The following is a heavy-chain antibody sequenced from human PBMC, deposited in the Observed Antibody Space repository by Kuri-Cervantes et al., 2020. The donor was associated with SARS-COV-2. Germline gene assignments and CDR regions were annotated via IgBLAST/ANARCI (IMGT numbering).Heavy chain of an antibody. D-gene: IGHD2-21*02. CDR3: AKRSGIRAGVDNYYYMDV. V-gene: IGHV3-30-3*02. J-gene: IGHJ6*03. CDR2: ISYDGADK. Sequence: GESLKISCAASGFTFSSFSLHWVRQAPGKGLQWVALISYDGADKNYADSVKGRFTISRDNSKNTLYLEMYNLEPEDTAIYYCAKRSGIRAGVDNYYYMDVWGKGITVTVSS. CDR1: GFTFSSFS.